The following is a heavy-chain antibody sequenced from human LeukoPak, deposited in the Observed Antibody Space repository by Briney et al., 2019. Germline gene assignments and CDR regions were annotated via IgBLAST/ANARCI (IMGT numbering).Heavy chain of an antibody. D-gene: IGHD4-11*01. CDR3: VKGFTYSNRIPFDS. Sequence: PGGSLRLSCTASGFTFDDYAMHWVRQAPGKGLEWVSGISWNGGSMEYGDSVKGRFTISRDSAKNSLYLLMNSLGAEDTALYFCVKGFTYSNRIPFDSWGQGTLVTVSS. CDR1: GFTFDDYA. CDR2: ISWNGGSM. V-gene: IGHV3-9*01. J-gene: IGHJ4*02.